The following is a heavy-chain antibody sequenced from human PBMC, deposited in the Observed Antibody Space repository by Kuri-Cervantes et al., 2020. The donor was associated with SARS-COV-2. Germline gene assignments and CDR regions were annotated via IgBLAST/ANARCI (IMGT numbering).Heavy chain of an antibody. CDR1: GFTFSNAW. CDR3: ANELPSYAFDI. CDR2: IKGKTDGGTT. J-gene: IGHJ3*02. Sequence: GGSLRLSCAASGFTFSNAWMSWVRQAPGKGLEWVGRIKGKTDGGTTDYAAPVKGRFTISRDNSKNTLYLQMNSLRAEDTAVYYCANELPSYAFDIWGQGTMVTVSS. D-gene: IGHD1-7*01. V-gene: IGHV3-15*01.